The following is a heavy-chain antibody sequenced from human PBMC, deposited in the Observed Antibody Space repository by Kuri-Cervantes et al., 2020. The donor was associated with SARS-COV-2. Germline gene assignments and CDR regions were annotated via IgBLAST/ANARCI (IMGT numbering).Heavy chain of an antibody. J-gene: IGHJ4*02. D-gene: IGHD5-18*01. CDR2: INWNGGST. CDR1: GFTFDDYG. V-gene: IGHV3-20*04. CDR3: ATAGTTAMALFDY. Sequence: GESLKISCAASGFTFDDYGMSWVRQAPGKGLEWVSGINWNGGSTGYADSVKGRFTISRDNAKNSLYLQMNSLRAEDTAVYYCATAGTTAMALFDYWGQGTLVTVSS.